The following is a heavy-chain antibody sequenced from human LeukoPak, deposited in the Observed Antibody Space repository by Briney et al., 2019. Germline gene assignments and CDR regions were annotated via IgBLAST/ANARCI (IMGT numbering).Heavy chain of an antibody. J-gene: IGHJ6*02. Sequence: ASVKVSCTASGYTFTSYDINWVRQATGQGLEWMGWMNPNSGNADYAQKFQGRVTMTRNTSISTAYMELSSLRSEDTAVYYCARLPAALYCTNGVCYTSLLVTSPQDYGMDVWGQGTTVTVSS. D-gene: IGHD2-8*01. CDR1: GYTFTSYD. CDR3: ARLPAALYCTNGVCYTSLLVTSPQDYGMDV. CDR2: MNPNSGNA. V-gene: IGHV1-8*01.